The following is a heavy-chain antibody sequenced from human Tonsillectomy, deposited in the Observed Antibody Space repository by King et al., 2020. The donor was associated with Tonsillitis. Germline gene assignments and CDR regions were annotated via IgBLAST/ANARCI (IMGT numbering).Heavy chain of an antibody. V-gene: IGHV5-10-1*01. CDR1: VYSFSNYL. Sequence: EAQLVQSGAEVKKPGESLKISCKGSVYSFSNYLIIWVRQMPGKGLEWMGRIDPSGSYTNYSPSFQGHFTIPADTSISTAYLQWSSLKASDTAMYYCAILTACCTSSCYAGIWGQGTLVTVSS. CDR3: AILTACCTSSCYAGI. CDR2: IDPSGSYT. D-gene: IGHD2-2*01. J-gene: IGHJ4*02.